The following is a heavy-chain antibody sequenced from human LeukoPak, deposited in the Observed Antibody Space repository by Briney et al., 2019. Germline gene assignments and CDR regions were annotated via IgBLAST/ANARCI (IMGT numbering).Heavy chain of an antibody. V-gene: IGHV3-11*01. J-gene: IGHJ4*02. D-gene: IGHD6-13*01. CDR2: ISSSSSTI. CDR1: GFTFSDYY. CDR3: ARQYSSSWYAEYYFDY. Sequence: GGSLRLSCAASGFTFSDYYMNWVRQAPGKGLEWVSYISSSSSTIYYADSVKGRFTISRDNAKNSLYLQMNSLRAEDTAVYYCARQYSSSWYAEYYFDYWGQGTLVTVSS.